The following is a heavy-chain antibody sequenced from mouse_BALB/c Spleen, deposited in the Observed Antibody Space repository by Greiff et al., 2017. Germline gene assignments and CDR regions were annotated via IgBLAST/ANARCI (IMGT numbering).Heavy chain of an antibody. Sequence: EVQLQESGPELVKPGASVKISCKASGYTFTDYNMHWVKQSHGKSLEWIGYIYPYNGGTGYNQKFKSKATLTVDNSSSTAYMELRSLTSEDSAVYYCGAGSSFFAYWGQGTLVTVSA. J-gene: IGHJ3*01. CDR2: IYPYNGGT. V-gene: IGHV1S29*02. CDR3: GAGSSFFAY. D-gene: IGHD1-1*01. CDR1: GYTFTDYN.